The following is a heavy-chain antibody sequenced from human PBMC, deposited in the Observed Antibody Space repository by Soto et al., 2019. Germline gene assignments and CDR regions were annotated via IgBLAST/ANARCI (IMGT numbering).Heavy chain of an antibody. D-gene: IGHD3-22*01. CDR2: IIPIFGTA. CDR1: RGTFSSYA. CDR3: ARDFSDYYDFSGYYCYYGVVH. J-gene: IGHJ6*02. V-gene: IGHV1-69*13. Sequence: SVKVSCKASRGTFSSYAISWVRQAPGQGLEWMGGIIPIFGTANYAQKFQGRVTITADESTSTAYMELSSLRSEDTAVYYCARDFSDYYDFSGYYCYYGVVHCVPGTRFTVSS.